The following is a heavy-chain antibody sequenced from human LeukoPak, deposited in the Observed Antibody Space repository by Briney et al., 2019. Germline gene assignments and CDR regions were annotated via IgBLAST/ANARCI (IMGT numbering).Heavy chain of an antibody. V-gene: IGHV4-34*01. Sequence: SQTLSLTCAVYGGSFSGYYWSWIRQPPGKGLEWIGEINHSGSTNYNPSLKSRVTISVDTSKNQFSLKLSSVTAADTAVYYCARHTKAYYYGSGSLFDPWGQGTLVTVSS. CDR2: INHSGST. J-gene: IGHJ5*02. CDR1: GGSFSGYY. CDR3: ARHTKAYYYGSGSLFDP. D-gene: IGHD3-10*01.